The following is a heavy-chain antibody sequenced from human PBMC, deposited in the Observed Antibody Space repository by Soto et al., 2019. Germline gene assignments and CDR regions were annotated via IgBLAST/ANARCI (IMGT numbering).Heavy chain of an antibody. CDR1: GYTFISYW. J-gene: IGHJ4*02. Sequence: GESLKISCKGSGYTFISYWIGWVRQKPGKGLEWMGMIYPGDSDTRYSPSFQGQVTISADKSINTAYLQWSSLEASDTAVYHCARIIAASGTGFDYWGQGTLVTVSS. D-gene: IGHD3-16*02. V-gene: IGHV5-51*01. CDR3: ARIIAASGTGFDY. CDR2: IYPGDSDT.